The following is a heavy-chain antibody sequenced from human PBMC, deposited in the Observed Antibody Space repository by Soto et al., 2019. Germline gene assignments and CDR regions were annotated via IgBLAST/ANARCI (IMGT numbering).Heavy chain of an antibody. V-gene: IGHV1-8*01. CDR2: MNPNSGNT. D-gene: IGHD2-2*01. Sequence: ASVKVSCKASVCTFASYDINWVRQATGQGVEWMGWMNPNSGNTGYAQKFQGRVTMTRNTSISTAYMELRSLRSEDTAVYYCARGRPGYSTRTTCSSLVHAMDVWG. J-gene: IGHJ6*02. CDR3: ARGRPGYSTRTTCSSLVHAMDV. CDR1: VCTFASYD.